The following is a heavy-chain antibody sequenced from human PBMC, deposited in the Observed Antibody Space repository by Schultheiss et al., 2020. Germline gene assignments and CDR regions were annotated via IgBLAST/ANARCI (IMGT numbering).Heavy chain of an antibody. D-gene: IGHD4-11*01. CDR2: IWYDGSNK. CDR3: ARATQSYYYYYYGMDV. V-gene: IGHV3-33*01. Sequence: GGSLRLSCAASGFTFSSYGMHWVRQAPGKGLEWVAVIWYDGSNKYYADSVKGRFTISRDNAKNSLYLQMNSLRAEDTAVYYCARATQSYYYYYYGMDVWGQGTTVNVSS. CDR1: GFTFSSYG. J-gene: IGHJ6*02.